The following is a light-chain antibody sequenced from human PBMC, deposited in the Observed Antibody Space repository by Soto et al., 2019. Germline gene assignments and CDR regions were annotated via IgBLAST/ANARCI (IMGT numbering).Light chain of an antibody. V-gene: IGKV2-28*01. Sequence: EIVMPQSPLSLTVTPGEPASISCKSTQSLLHSNGNTFLDWYMQKPGQSPQLLIYLGSRLAPGDPDRVSGSGSGTDFTLRISTVEADDAGIYYCMQALQTPRTFGQGTKLES. CDR2: LGS. J-gene: IGKJ1*01. CDR1: QSLLHSNGNTF. CDR3: MQALQTPRT.